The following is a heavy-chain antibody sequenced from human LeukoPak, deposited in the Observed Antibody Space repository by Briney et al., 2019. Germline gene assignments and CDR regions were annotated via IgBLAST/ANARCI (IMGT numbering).Heavy chain of an antibody. CDR1: GGSISSYY. D-gene: IGHD3-10*01. CDR3: ARDLFSGLDAFDI. J-gene: IGHJ3*02. V-gene: IGHV4-59*01. Sequence: SETLSLTCTVSGGSISSYYWSWIRQPPGKGLEWIGYIYYSGSTNYNPSLKSRVTISVDTSKNQFSLKLGSVTAADTAVYYCARDLFSGLDAFDIWGQGTMVTVSS. CDR2: IYYSGST.